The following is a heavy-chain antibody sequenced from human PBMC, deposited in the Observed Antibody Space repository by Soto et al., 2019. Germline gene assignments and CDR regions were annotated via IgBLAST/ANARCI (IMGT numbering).Heavy chain of an antibody. CDR3: ARLYGSGWFYFSF. V-gene: IGHV5-51*01. CDR1: GYSFTNYW. CDR2: IDPSDSET. Sequence: PGESLKISCQGSGYSFTNYWIAWVRQMPGKGLEWMGIIDPSDSETKYSPSFQGQVTISADKSVSTAYLQWRSLKSSDTAIYSCARLYGSGWFYFSFWGQGTLVTVSS. J-gene: IGHJ4*02. D-gene: IGHD6-19*01.